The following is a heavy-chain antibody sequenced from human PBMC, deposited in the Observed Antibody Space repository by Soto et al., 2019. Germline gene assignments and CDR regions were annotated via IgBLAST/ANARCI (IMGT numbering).Heavy chain of an antibody. CDR2: FDPEGGEA. Sequence: ASVKVSCKISGHTLTEFSIHWVRQAPGKGLEWMGGFDPEGGEAIYAQKWHGRVTVTEDTVTDTAYMELRSLRSDDTAVYYCARESEDLTSNFDYWGQGTLVTVSS. J-gene: IGHJ4*02. V-gene: IGHV1-24*01. CDR3: ARESEDLTSNFDY. CDR1: GHTLTEFS.